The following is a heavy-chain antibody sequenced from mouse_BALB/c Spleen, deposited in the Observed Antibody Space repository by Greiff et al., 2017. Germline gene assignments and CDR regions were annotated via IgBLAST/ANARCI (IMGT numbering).Heavy chain of an antibody. CDR2: INPNNGGT. J-gene: IGHJ4*01. Sequence: VQLQQSGPELVKPGASVKIPCKASGYTFTDYNMDWVKQSHGKSLEWIGDINPNNGGTIYNQKFKGKATLTVDKSSSTAYMELRSLTSEDTAVYYCARSDDGYYVSYAMDYWGQGTSVTVSS. CDR1: GYTFTDYN. D-gene: IGHD2-3*01. V-gene: IGHV1-18*01. CDR3: ARSDDGYYVSYAMDY.